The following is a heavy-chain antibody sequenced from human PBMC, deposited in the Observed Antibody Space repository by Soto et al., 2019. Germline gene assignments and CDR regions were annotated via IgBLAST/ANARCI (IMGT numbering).Heavy chain of an antibody. J-gene: IGHJ6*02. CDR1: GYSFTSYW. CDR2: IDPSDSYT. V-gene: IGHV5-10-1*01. D-gene: IGHD6-19*01. CDR3: ARQTIAVAVYYYYGMDV. Sequence: PGESLKISCKGSGYSFTSYWISWVRQMPGKGLEWMGRIDPSDSYTNYSPSFQGHVTISADKSISTAYLQWSSLKASDTAMYYCARQTIAVAVYYYYGMDVWGQGTTVTAP.